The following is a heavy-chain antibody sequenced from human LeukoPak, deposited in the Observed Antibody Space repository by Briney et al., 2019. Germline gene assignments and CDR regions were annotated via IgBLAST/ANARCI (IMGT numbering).Heavy chain of an antibody. Sequence: ASVKVSCKASGYTFTGYYMHWVRQAPGQGLEWMGWINPNSGGTNYAQKFQGRVTITADKSTSTAYMELSSLRSEDTAVYYCARATGGYYGMDVWGQGTTVTVSS. CDR3: ARATGGYYGMDV. J-gene: IGHJ6*02. CDR1: GYTFTGYY. D-gene: IGHD3-10*01. V-gene: IGHV1-2*02. CDR2: INPNSGGT.